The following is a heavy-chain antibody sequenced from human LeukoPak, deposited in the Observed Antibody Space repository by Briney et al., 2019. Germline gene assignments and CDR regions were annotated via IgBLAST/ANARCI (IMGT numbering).Heavy chain of an antibody. CDR3: EKTRFGEFTN. J-gene: IGHJ4*02. D-gene: IGHD3-10*01. CDR1: VFSFNSYA. V-gene: IGHV3-23*01. CDR2: ISSSGGST. Sequence: GGSLRLSCAASVFSFNSYAMSWVRETPGKGREWVSAISSSGGSTYYADSVKGRFTISRDNSKNTLYLQMNSLRAEDTAVYYCEKTRFGEFTNWGQGTLVTVSS.